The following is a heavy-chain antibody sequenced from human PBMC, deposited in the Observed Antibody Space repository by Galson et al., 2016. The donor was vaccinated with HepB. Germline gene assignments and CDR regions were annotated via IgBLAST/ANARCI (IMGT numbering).Heavy chain of an antibody. Sequence: SVKVSCKASGYTFTSHYIHWVRQAPGRGLEWMGMINPRGGSTTYAEKFEGRVTMTRDTSTSTVHLELSSLRSDDTAEYYCARAVGGNFRMDPWGQGTLVTVSS. CDR3: ARAVGGNFRMDP. V-gene: IGHV1-46*01. CDR1: GYTFTSHY. J-gene: IGHJ5*02. D-gene: IGHD4-23*01. CDR2: INPRGGST.